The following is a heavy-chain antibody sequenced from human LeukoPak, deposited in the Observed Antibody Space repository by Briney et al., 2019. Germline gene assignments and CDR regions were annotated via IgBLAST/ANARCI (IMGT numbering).Heavy chain of an antibody. D-gene: IGHD3-16*01. Sequence: GGSLRLSCAGSGFIFSNYAMHWVRQAPGKGLEYVSAIRDNGGTTYYANSVKGRFTISRDNSKNTLYLQMGSLRAEDMAVYYCARDGGGSPDYWGQGTLVTVSS. CDR1: GFIFSNYA. CDR2: IRDNGGTT. V-gene: IGHV3-64*01. CDR3: ARDGGGSPDY. J-gene: IGHJ4*02.